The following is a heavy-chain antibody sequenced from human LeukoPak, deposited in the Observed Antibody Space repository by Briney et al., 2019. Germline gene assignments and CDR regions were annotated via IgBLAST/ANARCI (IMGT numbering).Heavy chain of an antibody. V-gene: IGHV3-23*01. CDR3: ARQLGYCSVGTCYFDY. CDR1: GFTFSNYA. Sequence: GGSLRLSCAEPGFTFSNYAMSWVRQAPGKGLEWVSSFIGSGGSAYYADSVKGRFTTSRDNSRNTLYLQMNSRRADDTAVYYCARQLGYCSVGTCYFDYWGQGPLVTVSS. CDR2: FIGSGGSA. J-gene: IGHJ4*02. D-gene: IGHD2-15*01.